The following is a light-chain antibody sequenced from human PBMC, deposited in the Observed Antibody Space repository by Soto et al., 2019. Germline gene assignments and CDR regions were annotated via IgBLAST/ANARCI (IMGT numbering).Light chain of an antibody. CDR2: YIS. Sequence: EIVMTQSPGTLSLSPGETATLSRRASQTIGRNYLAWYQQKPGQAPRLLIYYISTRAADIPAKFSGSGFGTAFTLTITSLQSEDSGFYYCQQHSKGPTTFGQGTRLEIK. CDR3: QQHSKGPTT. CDR1: QTIGRN. V-gene: IGKV3-15*01. J-gene: IGKJ5*01.